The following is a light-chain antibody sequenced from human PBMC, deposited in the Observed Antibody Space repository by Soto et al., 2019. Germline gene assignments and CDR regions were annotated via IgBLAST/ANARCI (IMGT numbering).Light chain of an antibody. Sequence: QSALTQPASVSGSPGQSITISCTGTSSDVGGYKYVSWYQHHPGKAPRLMIYEVINRPSGVSNRFSGSKSGNTASLTISGLQAEDEADYYCSSYITSSFWVFGGGTKLTVL. V-gene: IGLV2-14*01. CDR3: SSYITSSFWV. CDR1: SSDVGGYKY. CDR2: EVI. J-gene: IGLJ3*02.